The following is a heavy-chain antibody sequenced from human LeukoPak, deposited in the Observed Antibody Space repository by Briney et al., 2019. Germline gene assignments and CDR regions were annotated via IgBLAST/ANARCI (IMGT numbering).Heavy chain of an antibody. V-gene: IGHV1-69*13. CDR3: ARGGVPAATPYYYYGMDV. D-gene: IGHD2-2*01. J-gene: IGHJ6*04. CDR1: GGTFSSYA. Sequence: GASVKVSCKASGGTFSSYAISWVRQAPGQGLEWMGGIILIFGTANYAQKFQGRVTITADESTSTAYMELSSLRSEDTAVYYCARGGVPAATPYYYYGMDVWGKGTTVTVSS. CDR2: IILIFGTA.